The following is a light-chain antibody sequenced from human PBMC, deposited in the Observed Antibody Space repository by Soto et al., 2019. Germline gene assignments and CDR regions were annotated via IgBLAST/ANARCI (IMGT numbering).Light chain of an antibody. CDR2: GAS. J-gene: IGKJ4*01. V-gene: IGKV3-20*01. CDR1: QSVSSSY. CDR3: HQYDSSPLT. Sequence: EIVLTQSPGTLSLCPGERATLSCRASQSVSSSYLAWYQQKPGQAPRLLIYGASSRATGIPDRFSGSGSGTDSTLTISRLEPEDFAVYYCHQYDSSPLTFGGGTKVEIK.